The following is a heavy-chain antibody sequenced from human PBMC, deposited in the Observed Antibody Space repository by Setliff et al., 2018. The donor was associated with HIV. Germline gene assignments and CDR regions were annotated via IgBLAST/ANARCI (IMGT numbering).Heavy chain of an antibody. Sequence: SVKVSCKASRGTFSSYGFNWVRQAPGQGLEWMGGIIPILGIANYAQKFKGRVTITADEYTGTAYMELSSLRSEDTAVYYCATRGRDLGFDYWGQGTLVTVSS. D-gene: IGHD1-1*01. CDR1: RGTFSSYG. J-gene: IGHJ4*02. CDR2: IIPILGIA. V-gene: IGHV1-69*10. CDR3: ATRGRDLGFDY.